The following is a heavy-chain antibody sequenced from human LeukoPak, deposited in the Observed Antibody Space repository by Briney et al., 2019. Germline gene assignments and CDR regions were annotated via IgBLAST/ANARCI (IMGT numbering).Heavy chain of an antibody. J-gene: IGHJ3*02. Sequence: GGSLRLSCAASGFTFSDYYMSWIRQAPGKGLEWVSYISSSGSTIYYADSVKGRFTISRDNAKNSLYLQMNSLRAEDTAVYYCAVLGYCSSTSCYRGRAFDIWGQGTMVTVSS. CDR1: GFTFSDYY. D-gene: IGHD2-2*03. CDR2: ISSSGSTI. CDR3: AVLGYCSSTSCYRGRAFDI. V-gene: IGHV3-11*01.